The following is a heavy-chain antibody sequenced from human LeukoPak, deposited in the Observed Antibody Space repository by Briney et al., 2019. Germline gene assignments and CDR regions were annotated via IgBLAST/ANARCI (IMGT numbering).Heavy chain of an antibody. CDR3: ARDPFGSIWFDP. Sequence: PSETLSLTCTVSGGSISSSSYYWGWIRQPPGKGLEWIGSIYYSGSTYYNPSLKSRVTISVDTSKNQFSLKLSSVTAADTAVYYCARDPFGSIWFDPWGQGTLVTVSS. D-gene: IGHD3-10*01. V-gene: IGHV4-39*02. J-gene: IGHJ5*02. CDR1: GGSISSSSYY. CDR2: IYYSGST.